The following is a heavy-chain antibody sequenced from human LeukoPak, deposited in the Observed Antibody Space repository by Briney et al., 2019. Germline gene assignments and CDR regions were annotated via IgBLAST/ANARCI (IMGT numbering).Heavy chain of an antibody. D-gene: IGHD2-2*01. CDR1: GFTFSSYW. Sequence: GGSLRLSCAASGFTFSSYWMTWVRQAPGKGLQWVANIKQNGSEKFYVDSVKGRFTISRDNARDSLYLQMSSLRVDDTAVYYCVRPPQRYCTTTSCLAYWGRGILVTVSS. V-gene: IGHV3-7*01. CDR3: VRPPQRYCTTTSCLAY. J-gene: IGHJ4*02. CDR2: IKQNGSEK.